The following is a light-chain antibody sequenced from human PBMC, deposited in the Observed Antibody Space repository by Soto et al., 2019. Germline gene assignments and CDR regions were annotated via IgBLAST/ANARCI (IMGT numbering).Light chain of an antibody. CDR1: QSISSY. Sequence: DIQMTQSTSSLSASVGDRVTITCRASQSISSYLNWYQQRPGKAPNLLIYDATRLHSGVPPRFSGSGYGTDFTLTITSLQLEDFATYYCQQSDVSPRTFGQGTRLEIK. V-gene: IGKV1-39*01. J-gene: IGKJ5*01. CDR3: QQSDVSPRT. CDR2: DAT.